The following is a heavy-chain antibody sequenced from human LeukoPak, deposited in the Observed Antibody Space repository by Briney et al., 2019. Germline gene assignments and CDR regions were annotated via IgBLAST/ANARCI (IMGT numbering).Heavy chain of an antibody. D-gene: IGHD1-26*01. Sequence: GGSLRLSCAASGFTFSSSAMSWVRQVPGKGLEWVSGISASGGSTSYADSVRGRFTISRDNSKNTLYVQMNSLRDEDTAVYYCAKGGKWDVTPFDYWGQGTLVTVSS. J-gene: IGHJ4*02. CDR3: AKGGKWDVTPFDY. CDR1: GFTFSSSA. V-gene: IGHV3-23*01. CDR2: ISASGGST.